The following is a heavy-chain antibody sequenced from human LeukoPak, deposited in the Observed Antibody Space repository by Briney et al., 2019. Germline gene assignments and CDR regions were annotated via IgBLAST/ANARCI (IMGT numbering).Heavy chain of an antibody. V-gene: IGHV1-46*01. CDR2: INPSGGST. D-gene: IGHD1-26*01. CDR1: GYTFTIYY. J-gene: IGHJ4*02. Sequence: ASVTVSFTASGYTFTIYYMHWVRQAPGQGLEWMGIINPSGGSTSYAQKFQGRVTMTRDTSTSTVYMELSSLRSEDTAVYYCAILVGATGGYFDYWGQGTLVTVSS. CDR3: AILVGATGGYFDY.